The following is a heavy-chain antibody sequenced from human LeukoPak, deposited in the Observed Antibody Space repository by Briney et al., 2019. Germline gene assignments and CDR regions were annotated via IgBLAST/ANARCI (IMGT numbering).Heavy chain of an antibody. V-gene: IGHV3-23*01. CDR1: GFTFSSYA. J-gene: IGHJ4*02. CDR3: AKGPKWFGESHFDY. D-gene: IGHD3-10*01. Sequence: PGGSLRLSCAASGFTFSSYAMSWVRQAPGKGLEWVSAISGSGGSTYYADSVKGRFTTSRDNSKNTLYLQMNSLRAEDTAVYYCAKGPKWFGESHFDYWGQGTLVTVSS. CDR2: ISGSGGST.